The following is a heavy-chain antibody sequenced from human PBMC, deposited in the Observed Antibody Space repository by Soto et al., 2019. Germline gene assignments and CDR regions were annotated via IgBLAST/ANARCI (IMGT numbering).Heavy chain of an antibody. CDR3: ATTPFNMASAGSYYFGS. Sequence: QVKLVQSGTEVKRPGSSVKVSCKASGGTFSNYGLSWVRQAPGHGLQWMGGIIPLFGTLHNAREFQDRVTITADQATGTASMDLRSLTYDDTAVYFCATTPFNMASAGSYYFGSWGQGILVTVSS. J-gene: IGHJ4*02. CDR1: GGTFSNYG. V-gene: IGHV1-69*01. CDR2: IIPLFGTL. D-gene: IGHD6-13*01.